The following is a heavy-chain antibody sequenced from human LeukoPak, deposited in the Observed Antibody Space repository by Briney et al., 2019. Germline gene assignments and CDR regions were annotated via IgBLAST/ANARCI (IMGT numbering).Heavy chain of an antibody. J-gene: IGHJ5*02. D-gene: IGHD4-17*01. CDR1: GFTFSSYA. CDR3: ATGLGDYEEGWFDP. CDR2: IYHSGNT. Sequence: LRLSCAASGFTFSSYAMSRIRQPPGKGLEWIGYIYHSGNTYYNPSLKSRVTISVDRSKNLFSLKLSSVTAADTAVYYCATGLGDYEEGWFDPWGQGTLVTVSS. V-gene: IGHV4-30-2*02.